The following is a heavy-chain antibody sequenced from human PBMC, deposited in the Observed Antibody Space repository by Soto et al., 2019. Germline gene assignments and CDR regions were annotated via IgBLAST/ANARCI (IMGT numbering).Heavy chain of an antibody. J-gene: IGHJ6*02. CDR1: GFIFSSYG. CDR2: MSYDGTNK. CDR3: ARDPSAGPGATPRNYYSYGMDV. Sequence: QEQVVESGGGVVQPGRSLRLSCAASGFIFSSYGMHWVRQAPGKGLEWVAVMSYDGTNKYHADSVKGRFTISRDNSKNTVYLQMNSLRPEDTALYYCARDPSAGPGATPRNYYSYGMDVWGQGPTVTVPS. D-gene: IGHD1-26*01. V-gene: IGHV3-30*03.